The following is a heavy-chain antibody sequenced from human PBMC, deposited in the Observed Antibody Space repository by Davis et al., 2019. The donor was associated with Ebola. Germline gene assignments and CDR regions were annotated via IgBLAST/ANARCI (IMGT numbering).Heavy chain of an antibody. V-gene: IGHV3-53*01. CDR2: LYNGDTT. Sequence: PGGSLRLSCAASGFTVSTFYMAWVRQAPGRGLEWVSVLYNGDTTYYADSVKGRFTISRDNSKNTLYLQMNSLRAEDTAVYYCARDPRRAVAGTCYFDYWGQGTLVTVSS. CDR1: GFTVSTFY. J-gene: IGHJ4*02. D-gene: IGHD6-19*01. CDR3: ARDPRRAVAGTCYFDY.